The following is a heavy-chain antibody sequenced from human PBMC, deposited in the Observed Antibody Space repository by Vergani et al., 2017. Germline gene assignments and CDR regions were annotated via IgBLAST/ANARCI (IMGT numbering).Heavy chain of an antibody. Sequence: QVQLQESGPGLVKPPGTLSLTCAVSGGSISGTNWWSWVRQSPGKGLEWIGEIYHSGSTNYNPSLKSRVTISVDKSKNQFSLKLSSVTAADTAMYYCARHGRSGWAGYFQHWGQGTLVTASS. CDR2: IYHSGST. J-gene: IGHJ1*01. V-gene: IGHV4-4*03. D-gene: IGHD6-19*01. CDR1: GGSISGTNW. CDR3: ARHGRSGWAGYFQH.